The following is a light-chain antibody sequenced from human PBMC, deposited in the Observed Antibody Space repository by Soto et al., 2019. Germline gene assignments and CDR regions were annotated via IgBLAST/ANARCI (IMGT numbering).Light chain of an antibody. CDR2: GAS. CDR1: QSVSSSY. V-gene: IGKV3-15*01. J-gene: IGKJ2*01. Sequence: EIVLTQSPGTLSLSPGERATLSCRASQSVSSSYLAWYQQKPGQAPRLLIYGASTTATGIPARFSGSGSGTEFTLTISSLQSEDFAVYNCQQYNKWPRTFGQGTKVEIK. CDR3: QQYNKWPRT.